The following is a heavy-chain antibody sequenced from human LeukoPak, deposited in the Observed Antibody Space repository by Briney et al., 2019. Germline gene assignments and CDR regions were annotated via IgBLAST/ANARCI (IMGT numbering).Heavy chain of an antibody. J-gene: IGHJ4*02. Sequence: SETLSLTCTVSGYSISSGYYWSWIRQPPGKGLEWIGNIYYSGTTNYNPSLKSRVTISVDTSKNQFSLKLSSVTAADTAVYYCARGVHYGSESYFPRGDYFDFWGQGTLVTVSS. D-gene: IGHD3-10*01. CDR1: GYSISSGYY. CDR2: IYYSGTT. CDR3: ARGVHYGSESYFPRGDYFDF. V-gene: IGHV4-61*01.